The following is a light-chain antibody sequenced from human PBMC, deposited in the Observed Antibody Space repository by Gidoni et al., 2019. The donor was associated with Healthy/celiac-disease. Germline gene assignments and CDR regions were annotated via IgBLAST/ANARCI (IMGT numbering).Light chain of an antibody. CDR1: QSVLYSSNNKNY. V-gene: IGKV4-1*01. CDR2: WAS. CDR3: QQYYSTPPT. J-gene: IGKJ3*01. Sequence: DIVMTQSPDSLAVSLGERATINCKSSQSVLYSSNNKNYLAWYQQKPGQPPKLLIYWASTRESGVPDRFSGSGSGTDFTLTISSLQAEDGAVYYCQQYYSTPPTFGPXTKVDIK.